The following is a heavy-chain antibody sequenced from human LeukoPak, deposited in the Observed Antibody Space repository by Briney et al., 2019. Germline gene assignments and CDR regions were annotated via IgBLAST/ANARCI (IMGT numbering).Heavy chain of an antibody. V-gene: IGHV4-59*01. Sequence: SETLPLTCTGSGGTISRYYWSWIRQPPGKGLEWVGYIYYSGSTNYNPSLKSRCTISIDTSKNQFYLKLSSVTAADTAVYYCARVWSSGYYQGFEYWGQGTLVTVSS. CDR3: ARVWSSGYYQGFEY. J-gene: IGHJ4*02. D-gene: IGHD3-22*01. CDR1: GGTISRYY. CDR2: IYYSGST.